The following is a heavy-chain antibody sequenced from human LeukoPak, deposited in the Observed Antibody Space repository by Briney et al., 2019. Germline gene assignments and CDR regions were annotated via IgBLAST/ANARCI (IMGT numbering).Heavy chain of an antibody. CDR1: GFTFQIYA. V-gene: IGHV3-23*01. J-gene: IGHJ5*02. CDR2: MCGTAGCT. Sequence: SGGSLRLSCAASGFTFQIYAMSWVRLAPGKGLQWVASMCGTAGCTFYTDSVKGRFTISRDNSKDTLYLQRNDLRADDTAIYYCARDRPNYHEPNGHYYNRDGDHWGQGALVTVSS. CDR3: ARDRPNYHEPNGHYYNRDGDH. D-gene: IGHD1-14*01.